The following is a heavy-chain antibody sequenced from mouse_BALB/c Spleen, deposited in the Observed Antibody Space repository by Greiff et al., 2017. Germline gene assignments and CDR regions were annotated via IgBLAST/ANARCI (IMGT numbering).Heavy chain of an antibody. J-gene: IGHJ4*01. CDR2: ISTYYGDA. CDR3: ARKITTAPIYYAMDY. V-gene: IGHV1S137*01. CDR1: GYTFTDYA. Sequence: VKLMESGAELVRPGVSVKISCKGSGYTFTDYAMHWVKQSHAKSLEWIGVISTYYGDASYNQKFKGKATMTVDKSSSTAYMQLSSLTSEDSAVYFCARKITTAPIYYAMDYWGQGTSVTVSS. D-gene: IGHD1-2*01.